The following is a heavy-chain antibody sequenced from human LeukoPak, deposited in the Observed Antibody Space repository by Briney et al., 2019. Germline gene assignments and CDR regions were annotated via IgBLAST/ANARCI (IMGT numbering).Heavy chain of an antibody. J-gene: IGHJ4*02. Sequence: GGSLRLSCAASGFTFSSYSMTWVRLAPGKGLEWVSSISSSSSYIYYADSVKGRFTISRDNAKNSLYLQMNSLRAEDTAVYYCAIGPPYYYDSPFDYWGQGTLVTVSS. CDR2: ISSSSSYI. V-gene: IGHV3-21*01. CDR3: AIGPPYYYDSPFDY. CDR1: GFTFSSYS. D-gene: IGHD3-22*01.